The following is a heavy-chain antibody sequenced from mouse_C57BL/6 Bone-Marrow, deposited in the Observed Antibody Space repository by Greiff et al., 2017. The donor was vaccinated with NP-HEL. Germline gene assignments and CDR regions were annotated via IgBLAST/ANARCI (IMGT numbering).Heavy chain of an antibody. D-gene: IGHD1-1*01. V-gene: IGHV1-64*01. CDR2: IHPNSGST. CDR3: AKTYGSSYEDYFDY. Sequence: QVQLQQPGAELVKPGASVKLSCKASGYTFTSYWMHWVKQRPGQGLEWIGMIHPNSGSTNYNEKFKSKATLTVDKSSSTAYMQRSSLTSEDSAVYYCAKTYGSSYEDYFDYWGQGTTLTVSS. CDR1: GYTFTSYW. J-gene: IGHJ2*01.